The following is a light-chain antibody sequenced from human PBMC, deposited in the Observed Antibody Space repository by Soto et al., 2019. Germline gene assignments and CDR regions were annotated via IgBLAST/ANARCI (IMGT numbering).Light chain of an antibody. CDR1: QSVSSN. V-gene: IGKV3-15*01. Sequence: IVVTQSPATLSVSPGERATLSCRASQSVSSNLAWYQQKPGQAPRLLIYGASTRATGIPARFSGSGSGTEFTLTISSLQSEDFAVYYCQQYNNWPWTFGQGT. CDR3: QQYNNWPWT. CDR2: GAS. J-gene: IGKJ1*01.